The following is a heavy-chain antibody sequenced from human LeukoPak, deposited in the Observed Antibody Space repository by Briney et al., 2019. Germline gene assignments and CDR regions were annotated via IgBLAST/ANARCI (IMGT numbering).Heavy chain of an antibody. D-gene: IGHD6-13*01. CDR1: SGSISSHY. CDR2: IHTSGSI. J-gene: IGHJ4*02. Sequence: SETLSLTCTVSSGSISSHYRSWIRQPAGKGLEWIGRIHTSGSINYNPSLKSRVTMSVDTSKNQFSLKLSSVTAADTAVYYCAGYSSSWYFDYWGQGTLVTVSS. CDR3: AGYSSSWYFDY. V-gene: IGHV4-4*07.